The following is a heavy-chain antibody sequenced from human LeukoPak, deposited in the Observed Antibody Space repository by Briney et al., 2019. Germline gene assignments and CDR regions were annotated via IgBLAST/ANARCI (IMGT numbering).Heavy chain of an antibody. CDR1: GLTFDDYA. Sequence: GGSLRLSCAASGLTFDDYAMHWVRQAPGKGLEWVSGISWNSGSIGYADSVKGRFTISRDNAKNSLYLQMNSLRAEDTALHYCAKGGGAPITMVRGVYYYYYYYMDVWGKGTTVTVSS. V-gene: IGHV3-9*01. CDR2: ISWNSGSI. D-gene: IGHD3-10*01. J-gene: IGHJ6*03. CDR3: AKGGGAPITMVRGVYYYYYYYMDV.